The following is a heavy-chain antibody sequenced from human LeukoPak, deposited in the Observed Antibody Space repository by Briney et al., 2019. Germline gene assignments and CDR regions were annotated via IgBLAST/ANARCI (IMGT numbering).Heavy chain of an antibody. D-gene: IGHD3-22*01. V-gene: IGHV4-59*01. CDR2: IYYSGST. Sequence: SETLSLTCTVSGGSISSYYWSWIRQPPGKGLEWIGYIYYSGSTNYNPSLKSRVTISVDTSKNQFSPKLSSVTAADTAVYYCARVWFSSGPRYYFDYWGQGTLVTVSS. CDR1: GGSISSYY. CDR3: ARVWFSSGPRYYFDY. J-gene: IGHJ4*02.